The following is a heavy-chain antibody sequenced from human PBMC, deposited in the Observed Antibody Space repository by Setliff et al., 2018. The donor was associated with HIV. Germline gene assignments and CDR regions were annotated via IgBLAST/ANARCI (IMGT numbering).Heavy chain of an antibody. CDR1: GYNFTSHD. Sequence: ASVKVSCKASGYNFTSHDINWVRQAPGQGLEWMGWMNPKSGNTGYARKFQGRVTMTRKTSISTAYMELRSLRSDDTAVYYCARGYCSSTSCYGIYYFDNWGQGTPGTV. CDR2: MNPKSGNT. J-gene: IGHJ4*02. D-gene: IGHD2-2*01. V-gene: IGHV1-8*01. CDR3: ARGYCSSTSCYGIYYFDN.